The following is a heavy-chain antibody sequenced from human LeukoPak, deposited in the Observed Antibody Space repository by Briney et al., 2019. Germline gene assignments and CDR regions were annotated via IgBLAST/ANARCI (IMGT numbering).Heavy chain of an antibody. CDR2: ISGYTGNT. CDR1: GYTFTSYG. Sequence: GASVKVSCKASGYTFTSYGSSWVRQAPGQGLEWMGWISGYTGNTYYAHKLQGRVTMTTDTSTSTAYMELRSLRSDDTAVYYCARRTIFGVVTFDYWGQGTLVTVSS. V-gene: IGHV1-18*01. CDR3: ARRTIFGVVTFDY. D-gene: IGHD3-3*01. J-gene: IGHJ4*02.